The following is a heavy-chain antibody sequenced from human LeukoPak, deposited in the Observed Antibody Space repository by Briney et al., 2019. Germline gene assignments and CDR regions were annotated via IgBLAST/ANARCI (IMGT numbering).Heavy chain of an antibody. J-gene: IGHJ4*02. D-gene: IGHD1-26*01. Sequence: ASVKVSCKVSGYTLTELSMHWVRQAPGQGLELMGWINPNNGVTDYAQTFQGRVTMTRDTSISTAYMELSRLRSDDTAVYYCARRRYLPGSYPREAFDYWGQGTLVTVSS. CDR1: GYTLTELS. CDR3: ARRRYLPGSYPREAFDY. CDR2: INPNNGVT. V-gene: IGHV1-2*02.